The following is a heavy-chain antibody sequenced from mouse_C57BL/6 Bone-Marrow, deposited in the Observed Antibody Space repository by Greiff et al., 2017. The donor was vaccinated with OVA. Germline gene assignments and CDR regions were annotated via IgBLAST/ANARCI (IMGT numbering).Heavy chain of an antibody. Sequence: QVQLKESGPELVKPGASVKISCKASGYAFSSSWMNWVKQRPGTGLEWIGRIYPGDGDTNYNGKFKGKATLTADKSSSTAYMQLSSLTSEDSAVYFCARPPYYGSRSYWYFDVWGTGTTVTVSS. V-gene: IGHV1-82*01. D-gene: IGHD1-1*01. CDR3: ARPPYYGSRSYWYFDV. CDR1: GYAFSSSW. CDR2: IYPGDGDT. J-gene: IGHJ1*03.